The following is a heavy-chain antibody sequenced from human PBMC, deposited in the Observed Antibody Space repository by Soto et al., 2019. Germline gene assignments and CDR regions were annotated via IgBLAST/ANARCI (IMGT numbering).Heavy chain of an antibody. CDR2: IGKSGTPG. J-gene: IGHJ4*02. V-gene: IGHV3-48*02. Sequence: GGALRVSCAASGFIFRTYNMNGGRQAPGKGIERVSYIGKSGTPGYYADSVKSRFTISRDNAKNSLFLQMNSLRDEDTALYFFAFDFSSDSNGRYYFDFSGQGTLVPVSS. CDR1: GFIFRTYN. D-gene: IGHD6-19*01. CDR3: AFDFSSDSNGRYYFDF.